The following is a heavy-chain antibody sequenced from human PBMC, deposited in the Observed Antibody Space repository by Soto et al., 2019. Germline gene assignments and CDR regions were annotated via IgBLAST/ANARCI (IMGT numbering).Heavy chain of an antibody. CDR3: ARGRYGDY. CDR2: ISAHNGNT. D-gene: IGHD1-1*01. CDR1: GYTFTSYG. Sequence: QVHLVQSGAEVKKPGASVTVSCKASGYTFTSYGITWVRQAPGQGLEWMGWISAHNGNTDYAQKLQGRVIVTRDTSTSTAYMELRSQISDDTAVFYCARGRYGDYWGQGALVTVSS. J-gene: IGHJ4*02. V-gene: IGHV1-18*01.